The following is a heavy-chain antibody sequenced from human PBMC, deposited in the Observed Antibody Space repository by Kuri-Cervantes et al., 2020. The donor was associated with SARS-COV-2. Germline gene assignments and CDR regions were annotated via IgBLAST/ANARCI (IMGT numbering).Heavy chain of an antibody. CDR3: ARARSGTIDAFDI. CDR2: INPTVGDT. Sequence: ASVKVSCKASGYTFTSYYMHWVRQAPGQGLEWMGWINPTVGDTTYAQKFQGRVTMTRDTSTSTVYVELSSLRSEDTAVYYCARARSGTIDAFDIWGQGTMVTVSS. D-gene: IGHD3-10*01. J-gene: IGHJ3*02. V-gene: IGHV1-46*01. CDR1: GYTFTSYY.